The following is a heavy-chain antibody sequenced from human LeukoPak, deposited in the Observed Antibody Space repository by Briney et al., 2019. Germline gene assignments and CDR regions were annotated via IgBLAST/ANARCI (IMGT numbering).Heavy chain of an antibody. CDR2: ISGSSTYI. CDR1: GFAFSSYS. D-gene: IGHD3-10*01. V-gene: IGHV3-21*01. Sequence: GGSLRLSCAASGFAFSSYSMNWVRQAPGKGLEWVSSISGSSTYIYSANSLKGRFSISRDNAKNSLYLQMNSLRAEDTAVYYCAKGRGGGSGSYYNEEFTLDYWGQGTLVTVSS. CDR3: AKGRGGGSGSYYNEEFTLDY. J-gene: IGHJ4*02.